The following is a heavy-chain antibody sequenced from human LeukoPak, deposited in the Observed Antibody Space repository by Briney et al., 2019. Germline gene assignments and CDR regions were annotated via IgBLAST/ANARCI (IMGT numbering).Heavy chain of an antibody. D-gene: IGHD6-19*01. V-gene: IGHV4-59*01. CDR3: ARISYSSGWNFDY. CDR2: IHSSGST. J-gene: IGHJ4*02. Sequence: SETLSLTCTVSGGSISSYYWSWIRQPPGKGLEWIGYIHSSGSTHYNPSLKSRVTISVDTSKNQFSLKLSSVTAADTAKYYCARISYSSGWNFDYWGQGTLVTVSS. CDR1: GGSISSYY.